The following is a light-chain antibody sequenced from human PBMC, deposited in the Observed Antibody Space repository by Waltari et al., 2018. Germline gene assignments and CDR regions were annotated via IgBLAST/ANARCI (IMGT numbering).Light chain of an antibody. J-gene: IGKJ4*01. V-gene: IGKV1-5*03. CDR2: KAS. Sequence: DIQMTQSPSTLSASVGDRVIFSCRASQSISKWLAWYQQKPGKAPKLLIDKASTLESWVPSRCSRSGSGTEFTLTSSSLQPEDFATYYCQQYNSYSLLSFGGGTKVEIK. CDR1: QSISKW. CDR3: QQYNSYSLLS.